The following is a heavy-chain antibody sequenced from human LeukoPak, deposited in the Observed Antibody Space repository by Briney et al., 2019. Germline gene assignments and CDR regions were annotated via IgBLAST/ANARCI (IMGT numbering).Heavy chain of an antibody. CDR1: GFTFSRYW. D-gene: IGHD6-13*01. V-gene: IGHV3-7*01. Sequence: PGGSLRLSCAASGFTFSRYWMSWVRQAPGKGLEWVANIKQDGSEKYYVDSAKGRFTISRDNAKNSLYLQMNSLRAEDTAVYYCARAGGGSSWFTPFGNWFDPWGQGTLVTVSS. CDR3: ARAGGGSSWFTPFGNWFDP. J-gene: IGHJ5*02. CDR2: IKQDGSEK.